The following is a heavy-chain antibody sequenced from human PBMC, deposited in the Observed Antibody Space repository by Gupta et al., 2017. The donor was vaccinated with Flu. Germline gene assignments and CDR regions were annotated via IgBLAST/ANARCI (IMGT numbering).Heavy chain of an antibody. CDR2: VDPEDGET. CDR3: ATDILPSYRLDY. D-gene: IGHD1-26*01. Sequence: VQQAPGKGLEWMGLVDPEDGETIYAEKFQGRVTITADTSTDTAYMELSSLRSEDTAVYYCATDILPSYRLDYWGQGTLVTVSS. J-gene: IGHJ4*02. V-gene: IGHV1-69-2*01.